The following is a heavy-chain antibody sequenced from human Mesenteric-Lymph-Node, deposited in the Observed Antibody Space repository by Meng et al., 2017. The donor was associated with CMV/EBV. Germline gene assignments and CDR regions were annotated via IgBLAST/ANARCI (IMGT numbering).Heavy chain of an antibody. CDR3: ARGAPGNLAPSKSWFDP. J-gene: IGHJ5*02. CDR1: GGSISSSNYY. D-gene: IGHD3-3*02. V-gene: IGHV4-39*07. CDR2: IYYTGSP. Sequence: GSLRLSCTASGGSISSSNYYWGWIRQPPGKGLEWIGSIYYTGSPYYKPSLKSRVIMSVDTSKNQFSLKLSSVTAADTAVYYCARGAPGNLAPSKSWFDPWGRGTLVTVSS.